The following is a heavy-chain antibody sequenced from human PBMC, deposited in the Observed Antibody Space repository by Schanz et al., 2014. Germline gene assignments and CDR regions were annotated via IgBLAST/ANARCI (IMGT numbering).Heavy chain of an antibody. J-gene: IGHJ3*01. V-gene: IGHV3-48*01. Sequence: EVQLVESGGGLVQPRGSLRLSCAASEFSFSSFGMNWVRQAPGKGLEWVSYISSSSSTIYYADSVKGRFTISRDNAKNSLYLQMNSLRVEDTAVYYCARGRDVVAKRFDVWGQGTMVTVSS. CDR2: ISSSSSTI. D-gene: IGHD5-12*01. CDR3: ARGRDVVAKRFDV. CDR1: EFSFSSFG.